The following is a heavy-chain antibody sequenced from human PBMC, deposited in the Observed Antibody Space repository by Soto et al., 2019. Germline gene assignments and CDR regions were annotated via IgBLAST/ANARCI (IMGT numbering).Heavy chain of an antibody. D-gene: IGHD6-19*01. V-gene: IGHV3-7*04. J-gene: IGHJ4*02. CDR3: LRVSGWNLDY. Sequence: EVQLVESGGNLVQPGGSLRLSCEASGFSFSNHWMSWVRQAPGKGLEWVASIQENGNMKLYGNSVNGRFTISRDNAKNSLYLHMKNLRADDTAVYYCLRVSGWNLDYWGQGTPVTVSS. CDR1: GFSFSNHW. CDR2: IQENGNMK.